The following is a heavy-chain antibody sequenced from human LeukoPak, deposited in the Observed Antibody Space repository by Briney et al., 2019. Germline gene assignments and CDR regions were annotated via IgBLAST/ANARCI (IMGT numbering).Heavy chain of an antibody. CDR2: IYYTET. J-gene: IGHJ4*02. Sequence: PSETLSLTCTVSGGSVSNYYWSWIRQSPGKGLEWIGYIYYTETSYDPSLKSRVTISADTSKNQFSLKLYSVTAADTAVYYCARVGMGATNYPLDYWGQGTLVTVSS. CDR1: GGSVSNYY. CDR3: ARVGMGATNYPLDY. D-gene: IGHD1-26*01. V-gene: IGHV4-59*02.